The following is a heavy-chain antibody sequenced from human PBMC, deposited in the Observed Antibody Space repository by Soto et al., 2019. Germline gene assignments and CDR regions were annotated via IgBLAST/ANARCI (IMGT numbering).Heavy chain of an antibody. J-gene: IGHJ6*02. CDR2: IRSGGNT. CDR3: VRENYYYGMDV. CDR1: GFTVSTDW. V-gene: IGHV3-66*01. Sequence: EVQLVESGGGLVQPGGSLRLSCAASGFTVSTDWMYWVRQAPGKGLEWVSVIRSGGNTYYADSVEGRFTISRDNSKNTVYLQMNSLRAEDTAVYYCVRENYYYGMDVWCQGTTVTVSS.